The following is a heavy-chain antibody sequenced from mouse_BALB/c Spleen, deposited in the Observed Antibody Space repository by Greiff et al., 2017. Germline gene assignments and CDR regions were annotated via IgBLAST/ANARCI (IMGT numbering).Heavy chain of an antibody. CDR3: ARGEYGNYVGAMDY. J-gene: IGHJ4*01. CDR1: GYTFTDYW. Sequence: QVQLQQPGAELVMPGASVKMSCKASGYTFTDYWMHWVKQRPGQGLEWIGAIDTSDSYTSYNQKFKGKATLTVDESSSTAYMQLSSLTSEDSAVYYCARGEYGNYVGAMDYWGQGTSVTVSS. CDR2: IDTSDSYT. V-gene: IGHV1-69*01. D-gene: IGHD2-10*02.